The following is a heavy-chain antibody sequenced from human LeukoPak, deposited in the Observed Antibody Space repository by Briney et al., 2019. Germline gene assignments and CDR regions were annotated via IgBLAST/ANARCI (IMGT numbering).Heavy chain of an antibody. D-gene: IGHD2-21*02. Sequence: GGSLRPSCAASGFTFSSYGMHWVRQAPGKGLEWVAVIWYDGSNKYYADSVKGRFTISRDNSKNTLYLQMNSLRAEDTAVYYCARVWVVVTAAYFDYWGQGTLVTVSS. CDR3: ARVWVVVTAAYFDY. CDR2: IWYDGSNK. J-gene: IGHJ4*02. V-gene: IGHV3-33*01. CDR1: GFTFSSYG.